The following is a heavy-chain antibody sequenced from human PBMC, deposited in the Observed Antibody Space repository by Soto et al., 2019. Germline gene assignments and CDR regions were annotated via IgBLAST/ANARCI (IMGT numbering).Heavy chain of an antibody. CDR1: GFSFSSFT. J-gene: IGHJ6*02. V-gene: IGHV3-21*01. CDR2: IDTSSTYM. Sequence: EVQLVESGGGLVKPGGSLRLSCAASGFSFSSFTMNWVRQAPGKGLEWVSSIDTSSTYMYYADSVTGRFTISRDNAKKSVSLHMNSLTAEDTVVYYSGRGTGSYNWTDELMEIWGQGTTVIVSS. D-gene: IGHD1-20*01. CDR3: GRGTGSYNWTDELMEI.